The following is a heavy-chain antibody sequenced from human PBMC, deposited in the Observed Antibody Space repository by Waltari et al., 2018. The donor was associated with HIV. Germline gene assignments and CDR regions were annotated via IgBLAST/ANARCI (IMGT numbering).Heavy chain of an antibody. D-gene: IGHD2-15*01. V-gene: IGHV3-74*01. Sequence: EVQLVESGGGLVQPGGSLRLSCAASGFTFTTSWVHWSRHAPGKGLVWVSRINPDGTDTRYADSVKGRFTISRDNAKNTVYLQVNSLRGEDTSVYYCARGKDCGGGTCDGYHYYGMDVWGQGTTVTVSS. J-gene: IGHJ6*02. CDR3: ARGKDCGGGTCDGYHYYGMDV. CDR1: GFTFTTSW. CDR2: INPDGTDT.